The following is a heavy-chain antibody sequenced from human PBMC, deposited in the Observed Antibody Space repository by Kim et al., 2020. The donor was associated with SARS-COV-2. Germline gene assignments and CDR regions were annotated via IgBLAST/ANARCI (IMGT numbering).Heavy chain of an antibody. D-gene: IGHD2-21*01. Sequence: NYAQSFQGRVTMTRDTSIRTAYMEVSGLTSDDTAIYYCARDLRFYCVGSTCWGQGTLVTVSS. J-gene: IGHJ4*02. CDR3: ARDLRFYCVGSTC. V-gene: IGHV1-2*02.